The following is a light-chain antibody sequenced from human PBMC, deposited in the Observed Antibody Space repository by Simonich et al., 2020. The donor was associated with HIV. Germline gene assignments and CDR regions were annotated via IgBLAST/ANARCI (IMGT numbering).Light chain of an antibody. Sequence: DIQMTQSSSTLSASVVDRVTITCRASQSISSWLAWYQQKPGKAPKLLIYKASSLESGVPSRFSGSGSGTEFTLTISSLQPDDFATYYCQQYNSYQYTFGQGTKLEIK. J-gene: IGKJ2*01. CDR2: KAS. CDR1: QSISSW. V-gene: IGKV1-5*03. CDR3: QQYNSYQYT.